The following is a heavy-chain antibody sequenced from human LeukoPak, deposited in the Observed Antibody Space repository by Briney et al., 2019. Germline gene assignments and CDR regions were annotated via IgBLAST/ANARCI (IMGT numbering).Heavy chain of an antibody. CDR3: ARDRITGATRDHYYYYMDI. CDR2: IDSAGST. J-gene: IGHJ6*03. D-gene: IGHD7-27*01. V-gene: IGHV4-61*02. Sequence: SQTLSLTCTVSGGSISSGSYYWSWIRQPAGKGLEWIGRIDSAGSTNYNPSLTGRVTISVDTSKNQFSLRLSSVTAADAAVYYCARDRITGATRDHYYYYMDIWGKGTTVTVSS. CDR1: GGSISSGSYY.